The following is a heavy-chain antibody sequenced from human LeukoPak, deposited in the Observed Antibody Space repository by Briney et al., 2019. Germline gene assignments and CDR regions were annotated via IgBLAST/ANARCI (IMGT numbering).Heavy chain of an antibody. V-gene: IGHV3-15*01. Sequence: SGGSLRLSCAVSGFTVSSNYISWVRQAPGKGLEWVGRLKSKTDGGTADYAAPVEGRFALSRDDSRNTLYLQMNSLKTEDTAVYYCTYYISGSYFFWGQGTLVTVSS. CDR2: LKSKTDGGTA. D-gene: IGHD3-10*01. CDR1: GFTVSSNY. J-gene: IGHJ4*02. CDR3: TYYISGSYFF.